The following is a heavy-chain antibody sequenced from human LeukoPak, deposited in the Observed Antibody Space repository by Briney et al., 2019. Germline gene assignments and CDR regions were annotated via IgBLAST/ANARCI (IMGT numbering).Heavy chain of an antibody. D-gene: IGHD1-26*01. Sequence: ASVKVSCKASGYTSTSYGISWVRQAPGQGLEWMGWISAYNGNTNYAQKLQGRVTMTTDTSTSTPYMELRSLRSDDTAVYYCARGDLRRSGSTLDYWGQGTLVTVSS. J-gene: IGHJ4*02. V-gene: IGHV1-18*01. CDR1: GYTSTSYG. CDR2: ISAYNGNT. CDR3: ARGDLRRSGSTLDY.